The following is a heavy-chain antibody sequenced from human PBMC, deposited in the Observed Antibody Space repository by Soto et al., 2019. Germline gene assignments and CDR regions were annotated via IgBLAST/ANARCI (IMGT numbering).Heavy chain of an antibody. D-gene: IGHD5-12*01. CDR1: GYTFTSYD. CDR3: ARGLSGYSGYVLGFDY. Sequence: ASLKVSCKSSGYTFTSYDINCVRHTTGQGLEWMGRINPNRGNTGYAQKFQGRVTMTADTSMSTAYMELSSLRSEDTAVYYCARGLSGYSGYVLGFDYWGQGTLVTVSS. J-gene: IGHJ4*02. CDR2: INPNRGNT. V-gene: IGHV1-8*01.